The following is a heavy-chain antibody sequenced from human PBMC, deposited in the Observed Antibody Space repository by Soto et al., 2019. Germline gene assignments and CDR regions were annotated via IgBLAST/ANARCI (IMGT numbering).Heavy chain of an antibody. Sequence: GGSLRLSCAVSGFTLSDHYMDWVRQAPGKGLEWVARSRNKAYGYTTEYAASVKDRFTILRDDSMNSLYLQMNSLKTEDTAVYYCASSWGDPRDFDYWGQGTLVTVSS. J-gene: IGHJ4*02. V-gene: IGHV3-72*01. D-gene: IGHD2-21*02. CDR1: GFTLSDHY. CDR3: ASSWGDPRDFDY. CDR2: SRNKAYGYTT.